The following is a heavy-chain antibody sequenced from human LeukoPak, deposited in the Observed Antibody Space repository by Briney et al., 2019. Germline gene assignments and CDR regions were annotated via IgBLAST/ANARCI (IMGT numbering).Heavy chain of an antibody. CDR2: ISYDGSNK. D-gene: IGHD6-19*01. V-gene: IGHV3-30*03. CDR3: ARGVHAVAGTGNYYYGMDV. Sequence: GGSLRLSCAASGFTFDDYGMSWVRQAPGKGLEWVAVISYDGSNKYYADSVKGRFTISRDNSKNTLYLQMNSLRAEDTAVYYCARGVHAVAGTGNYYYGMDVWGQGTTVTVSS. J-gene: IGHJ6*02. CDR1: GFTFDDYG.